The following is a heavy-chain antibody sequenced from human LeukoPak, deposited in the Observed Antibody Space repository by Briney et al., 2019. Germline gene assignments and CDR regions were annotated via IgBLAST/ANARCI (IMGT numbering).Heavy chain of an antibody. J-gene: IGHJ3*02. V-gene: IGHV4-59*01. CDR1: GGSISNYY. CDR2: IYNSGST. D-gene: IGHD1-26*01. CDR3: ARDRLVGATPVVAFDI. Sequence: SETLSLTCSVSGGSISNYYWSWIRQSPGKGPEWIGYIYNSGSTNYNPSLKSRVTISVDTSKNQFSLKLSSVTAADTAVYYCARDRLVGATPVVAFDIWGQGTMVTVSS.